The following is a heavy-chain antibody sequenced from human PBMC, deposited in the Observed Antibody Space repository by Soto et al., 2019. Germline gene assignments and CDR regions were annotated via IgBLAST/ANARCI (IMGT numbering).Heavy chain of an antibody. V-gene: IGHV3-33*01. CDR1: GFTFSSYG. J-gene: IGHJ5*02. CDR2: IWYDGSNK. Sequence: GGSLRLSCAASGFTFSSYGMHWVRQAPGKGLEWVAVIWYDGSNKYYADSVKGRFTISRDNSKNTLYLQMNSLRAEDTAVYYCARDGLGDCSSTSCYERGWFDPWGQGTLVTVSS. D-gene: IGHD2-2*01. CDR3: ARDGLGDCSSTSCYERGWFDP.